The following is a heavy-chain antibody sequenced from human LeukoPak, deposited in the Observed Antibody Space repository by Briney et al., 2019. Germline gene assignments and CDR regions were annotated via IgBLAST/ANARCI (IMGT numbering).Heavy chain of an antibody. J-gene: IGHJ4*02. D-gene: IGHD2-15*01. Sequence: PGRSQRLSCAASGFTFSGYAMHWVRQAPGKGLEWVAVISYDGTNKYYADSVKGRFTISRDNSKNTLYLQMNSLRAEDTAIYYCARGEGLLGYCSGGSCYPFDYWGQGTLVTVSS. V-gene: IGHV3-30*04. CDR2: ISYDGTNK. CDR3: ARGEGLLGYCSGGSCYPFDY. CDR1: GFTFSGYA.